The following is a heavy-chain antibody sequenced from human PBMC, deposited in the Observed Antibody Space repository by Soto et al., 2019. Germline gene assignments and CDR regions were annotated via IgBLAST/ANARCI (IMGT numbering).Heavy chain of an antibody. Sequence: SETLSLTCAVYGGSFSGYYWSWIRQPPGKGLEWIGEINHSGSTNYNPSLKSRVTISVDSSKNQFSLKLSSVTAADTAVYYCARVDYDFWSGYYTLGYYYYYYMDVWGKGTTVTVSS. V-gene: IGHV4-34*01. CDR1: GGSFSGYY. D-gene: IGHD3-3*01. J-gene: IGHJ6*03. CDR2: INHSGST. CDR3: ARVDYDFWSGYYTLGYYYYYYMDV.